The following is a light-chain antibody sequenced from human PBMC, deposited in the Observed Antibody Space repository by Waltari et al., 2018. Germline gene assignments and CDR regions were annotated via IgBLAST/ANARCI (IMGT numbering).Light chain of an antibody. CDR2: GVS. V-gene: IGKV1-39*01. CDR1: QTISNH. J-gene: IGKJ2*01. Sequence: DIQMTQSPSSLSASVGDRVTITCRASQTISNHLNWYKQKPGKAPRLLIFGVSSLRGGVPSRFRGSGSETDFTLTISGLQPEDLATYYCQHSDGPSPFGQGTKLEIK. CDR3: QHSDGPSP.